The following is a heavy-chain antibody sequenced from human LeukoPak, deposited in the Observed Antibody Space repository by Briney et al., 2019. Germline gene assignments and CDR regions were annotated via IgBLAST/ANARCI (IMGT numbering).Heavy chain of an antibody. CDR1: GYSFTSYW. D-gene: IGHD3-10*01. CDR3: ARHSAYYYGSGSPMEY. Sequence: GESLKISFKGSGYSFTSYWISWVRQMPGKGREGMGRIDPSDSYTNYSPSFQGHVTISADKSISTAYLQWSSLKASDTDMYYCARHSAYYYGSGSPMEYWGQGTLVTVSS. CDR2: IDPSDSYT. J-gene: IGHJ4*02. V-gene: IGHV5-10-1*01.